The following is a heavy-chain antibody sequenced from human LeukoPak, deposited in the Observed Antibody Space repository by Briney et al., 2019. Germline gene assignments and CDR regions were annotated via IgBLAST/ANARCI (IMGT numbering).Heavy chain of an antibody. CDR2: INPNSGGT. V-gene: IGHV1-2*02. CDR1: GYTFTGYY. CDR3: ATVLYCSSTSCYSQFDY. Sequence: ASVKVSCKASGYTFTGYYMHWVRQAPGQGLEWMGWINPNSGGTNYAQKFQGRVTMTRDTSISTAYMELSRLRSDDTAVCYCATVLYCSSTSCYSQFDYWGQGTLVTVSS. J-gene: IGHJ4*02. D-gene: IGHD2-2*01.